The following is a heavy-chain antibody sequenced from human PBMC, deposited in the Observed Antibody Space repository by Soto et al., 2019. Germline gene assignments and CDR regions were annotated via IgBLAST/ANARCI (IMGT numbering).Heavy chain of an antibody. CDR2: INHSGST. J-gene: IGHJ4*02. CDR1: GGSFSPFY. CDR3: ARGRDY. V-gene: IGHV4-34*01. Sequence: QVQLQQWGAGLLKPSETLSLTCAVYGGSFSPFYWSWIRQPPGKGLEWIGEINHSGSTNYNPSLKGRVTISVDTSKNQFSLRLSSVTAADTAMYYCARGRDYWGQGTLVTVSS.